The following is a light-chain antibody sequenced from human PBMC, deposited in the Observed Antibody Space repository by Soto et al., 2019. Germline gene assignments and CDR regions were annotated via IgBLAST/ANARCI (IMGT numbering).Light chain of an antibody. CDR2: AAA. V-gene: IGKV1-39*01. CDR1: QSINSY. Sequence: DIQMTQSPSSLSASVGDRVTITCRASQSINSYLNWYQQKPGKDPKLLIYAAASLQSGVPSRFSGSGSGTDFTLTISSLQPEDFATYYCQQSYSTPLTFGGGTQVEIK. J-gene: IGKJ4*01. CDR3: QQSYSTPLT.